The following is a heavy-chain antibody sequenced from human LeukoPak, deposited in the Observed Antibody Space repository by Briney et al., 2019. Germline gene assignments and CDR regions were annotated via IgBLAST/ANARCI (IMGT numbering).Heavy chain of an antibody. D-gene: IGHD6-19*01. CDR3: ARAGGVAGTSRRIDY. CDR2: IIPIFGIA. V-gene: IGHV1-69*04. CDR1: GGTFSSYA. J-gene: IGHJ4*02. Sequence: ASVKVSCKASGGTFSSYATSWVRQAPGQGLEWMGRIIPIFGIANYAQKFQGRVTITADKSTSTAYMELSSLRSEDTAVYYCARAGGVAGTSRRIDYWGQGTLVTVSS.